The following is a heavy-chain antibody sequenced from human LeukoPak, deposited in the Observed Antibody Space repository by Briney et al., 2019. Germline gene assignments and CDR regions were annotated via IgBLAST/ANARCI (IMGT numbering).Heavy chain of an antibody. D-gene: IGHD6-13*01. CDR1: GFTFSSCG. V-gene: IGHV3-30*02. CDR2: IRYDGSNN. J-gene: IGHJ4*02. CDR3: AKDKSSSSKNFDY. Sequence: PGGSLRLSCAASGFTFSSCGMHWVRRAPGKGLEWVAFIRYDGSNNYYEDSVKGRFTISRDNSKNTLYLQMNSLRAEDTAVYYCAKDKSSSSKNFDYWGQGTLVTVSS.